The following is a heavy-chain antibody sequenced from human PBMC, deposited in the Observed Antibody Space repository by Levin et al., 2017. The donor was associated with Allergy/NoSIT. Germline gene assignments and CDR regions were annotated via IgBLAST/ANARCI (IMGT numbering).Heavy chain of an antibody. V-gene: IGHV3-21*04. CDR3: ARDQGLA. CDR1: GFSLSGYS. J-gene: IGHJ5*02. Sequence: GESLKISCVASGFSLSGYSMNWVRQAPGKGLEWVSTISGCGTYINYVDSVKGRFPIFRDDAKNSVYLQMNSLRDEDTAVYYCARDQGLAWGQGVLVTVSS. CDR2: ISGCGTYI.